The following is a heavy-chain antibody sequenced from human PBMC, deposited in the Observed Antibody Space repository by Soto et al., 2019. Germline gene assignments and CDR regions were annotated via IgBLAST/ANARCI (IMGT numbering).Heavy chain of an antibody. J-gene: IGHJ4*02. CDR1: GFKFNGYG. CDR2: ISGSGGTT. Sequence: WGLLRLSCGVAGFKFNGYGMSCVRQATGKGLEWVSGISGSGGTTYYAGSVKGRFTISRDNSKNTLFLQMNSLRVEDTAVYYCAKEHSGSYPPRGSQNWGQGTLVTVSS. V-gene: IGHV3-23*01. D-gene: IGHD1-26*01. CDR3: AKEHSGSYPPRGSQN.